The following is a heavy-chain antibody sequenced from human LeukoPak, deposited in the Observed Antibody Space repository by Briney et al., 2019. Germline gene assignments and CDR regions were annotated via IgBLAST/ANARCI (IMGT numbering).Heavy chain of an antibody. D-gene: IGHD5-18*01. CDR1: GFTFSSYW. Sequence: PGGSLRLSCAASGFTFSSYWMHWVRQAPGKGLVWVSLINRDGSSTSYADPVKGRFTISRDNAKNTLYLQMNSLRAEDTAVYYCARAIPDRGYSYGYYYYYGMDVWGQGTKVTVSS. CDR3: ARAIPDRGYSYGYYYYYGMDV. V-gene: IGHV3-74*01. J-gene: IGHJ6*02. CDR2: INRDGSST.